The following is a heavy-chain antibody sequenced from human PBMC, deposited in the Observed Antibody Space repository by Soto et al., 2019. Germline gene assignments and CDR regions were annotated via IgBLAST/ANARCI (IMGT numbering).Heavy chain of an antibody. Sequence: GASVKVSCKASGYSFTSYAMHWLRQATGQRLEWMGWINAGNGNTKYSQKFQGRVTITRDTSASTAYMELSSLRSEDTAVYYCARDGDGYCSRRSCYSDSGNYSSYXDVWAKGTLVTVFS. D-gene: IGHD2-15*01. CDR2: INAGNGNT. J-gene: IGHJ6*03. V-gene: IGHV1-3*01. CDR1: GYSFTSYA. CDR3: ARDGDGYCSRRSCYSDSGNYSSYXDV.